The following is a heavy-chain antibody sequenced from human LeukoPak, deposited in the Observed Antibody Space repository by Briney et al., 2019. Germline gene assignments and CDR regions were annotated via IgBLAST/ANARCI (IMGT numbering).Heavy chain of an antibody. J-gene: IGHJ3*02. CDR1: GFTFDDYA. Sequence: PGGSLRLSCAASGFTFDDYAMHWVRQAPGKGLEWVSGSSWNSGSIGYADSVKGRFTISRDNAKNSLYLQMNSLRAEDMALYYCAKDMSSGPGFGAFDIWGQGTMVTVSS. CDR2: SSWNSGSI. D-gene: IGHD6-19*01. CDR3: AKDMSSGPGFGAFDI. V-gene: IGHV3-9*03.